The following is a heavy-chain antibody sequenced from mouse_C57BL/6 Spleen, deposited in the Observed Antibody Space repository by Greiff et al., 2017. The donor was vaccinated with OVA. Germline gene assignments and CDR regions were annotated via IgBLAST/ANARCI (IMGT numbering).Heavy chain of an antibody. V-gene: IGHV1-42*01. CDR3: ARHWRDDGYLYYFDY. D-gene: IGHD2-3*01. CDR1: GYSFTGYY. J-gene: IGHJ2*01. Sequence: VQLQQSGPELVKPGASVKISCKASGYSFTGYYMNWVKQSPEKSLEWIGEINPSTGGTTYNQKFKAKATLTVDKSSSTAYMQLKSLTSEDSAVYYWARHWRDDGYLYYFDYWGQGTTLTVSS. CDR2: INPSTGGT.